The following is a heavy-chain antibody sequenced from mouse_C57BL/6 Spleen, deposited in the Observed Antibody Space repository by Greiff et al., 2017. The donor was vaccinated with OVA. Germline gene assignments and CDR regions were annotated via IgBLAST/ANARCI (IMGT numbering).Heavy chain of an antibody. CDR1: GFTFSSYA. V-gene: IGHV5-4*03. J-gene: IGHJ4*01. Sequence: EVKLQESGGGLVKPGGSLKLSCAASGFTFSSYAMSWVRQTPEKRLEWVATISDGGSYTYYPDNVKGRFTISRDNAKNNLYLQMSHLKSEDTAMYYCARGSDNYAMDYWGQGTSVTVSS. CDR3: ARGSDNYAMDY. CDR2: ISDGGSYT.